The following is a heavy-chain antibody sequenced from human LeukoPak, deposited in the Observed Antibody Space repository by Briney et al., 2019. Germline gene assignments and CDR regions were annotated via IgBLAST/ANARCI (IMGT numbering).Heavy chain of an antibody. J-gene: IGHJ3*02. V-gene: IGHV4-38-2*02. CDR1: GNSVNNAYY. D-gene: IGHD3-22*01. Sequence: SETLSLTCTVSGNSVNNAYYWGCTRQPPGKGLEWIGRIYHSGSTYYNPSLKSRVTRSIDASRNQFSLKLSSVTAADTAVYYCSTRPTGHYSDSSAYDAFEIWGQGTMVTVSS. CDR2: IYHSGST. CDR3: STRPTGHYSDSSAYDAFEI.